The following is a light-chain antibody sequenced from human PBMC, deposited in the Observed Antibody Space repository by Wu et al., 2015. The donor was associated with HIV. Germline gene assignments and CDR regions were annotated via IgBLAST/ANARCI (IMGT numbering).Light chain of an antibody. V-gene: IGKV3D-20*02. CDR2: GAS. J-gene: IGKJ3*01. CDR3: QHRNNWHGT. CDR1: QSVTSTTN. Sequence: EIVLTQSPGALSLSPGERATLSCRASQSVTSTTNIAWYQQKPGQAPRLLIYGASNRATGIPDRFSGSGSGTDFTLTINRLEPEDFAVYYCQHRNNWHGTFGPGTKVDVK.